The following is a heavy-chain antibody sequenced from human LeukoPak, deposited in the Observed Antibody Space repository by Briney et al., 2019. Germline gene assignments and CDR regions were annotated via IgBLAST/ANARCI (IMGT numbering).Heavy chain of an antibody. D-gene: IGHD6-19*01. J-gene: IGHJ6*02. CDR1: GFTFSNYW. CDR3: AKLGGIAVAVLYYYYGMDV. CDR2: INSDGSST. Sequence: PGGSLRLSCAASGFTFSNYWMHWVRQAPGKGLVWVSRINSDGSSTTYADSVKGRFTISRDNSKNTLYLQMNSLRAEDTAVYYCAKLGGIAVAVLYYYYGMDVWGQGTTVIVSS. V-gene: IGHV3-74*01.